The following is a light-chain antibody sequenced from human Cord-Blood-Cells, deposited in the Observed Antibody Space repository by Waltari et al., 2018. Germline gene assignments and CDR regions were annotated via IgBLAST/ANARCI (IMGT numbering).Light chain of an antibody. Sequence: IVMTQSPDSWAVSLAEGDTINGRSSQGVLYSSNNKNYLAWYQQKPGQPPKLLIYWASTRESGVPDRFSGSGSGTDFTLTISSLQAEDVAVYYCQQYYSTPGWTFGQGTKVEIK. CDR3: QQYYSTPGWT. CDR2: WAS. J-gene: IGKJ1*01. V-gene: IGKV4-1*01. CDR1: QGVLYSSNNKNY.